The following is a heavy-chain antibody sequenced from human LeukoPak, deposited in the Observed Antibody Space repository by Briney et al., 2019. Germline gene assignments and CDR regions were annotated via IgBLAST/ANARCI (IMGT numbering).Heavy chain of an antibody. CDR1: GGSISSGGYY. Sequence: SETLSLTCTVSGGSISSGGYYWSWIRQHPGKGLEWIGYIYYSGSTYYNPSLKSRVTISVDTSKNQFSLKLSSVTAADTAVYYCARALQYWGENNWFDPWGQGTLVTVSS. J-gene: IGHJ5*02. D-gene: IGHD4-11*01. CDR3: ARALQYWGENNWFDP. V-gene: IGHV4-31*03. CDR2: IYYSGST.